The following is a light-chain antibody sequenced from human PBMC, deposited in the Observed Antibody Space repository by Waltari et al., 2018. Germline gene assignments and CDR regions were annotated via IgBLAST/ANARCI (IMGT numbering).Light chain of an antibody. CDR1: QSIDIY. V-gene: IGKV3-11*01. CDR3: QQRSRWPLT. Sequence: EIVLTQSPATLSLSPGESATLSCRASQSIDIYLAWYQQRPGQAPRLLISDASCRATGIPARFRGSGSGTDFTLTISSLEPEDFAVYSCQQRSRWPLTFGGGTKVEL. CDR2: DAS. J-gene: IGKJ4*01.